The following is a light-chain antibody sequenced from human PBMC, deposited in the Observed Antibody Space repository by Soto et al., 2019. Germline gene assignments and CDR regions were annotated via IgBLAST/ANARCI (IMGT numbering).Light chain of an antibody. V-gene: IGLV7-43*01. CDR3: LLYYGGAYV. CDR2: STN. Sequence: QAVVTQEPSLTVSPGGTVTLTCASSTGAVTRGNYPNWFQQKPGQAPRALIYSTNNRHSWTPARFSGPLLGGKGVLTLSGVQPEDEAEYYCLLYYGGAYVFGTGTKVTVL. CDR1: TGAVTRGNY. J-gene: IGLJ1*01.